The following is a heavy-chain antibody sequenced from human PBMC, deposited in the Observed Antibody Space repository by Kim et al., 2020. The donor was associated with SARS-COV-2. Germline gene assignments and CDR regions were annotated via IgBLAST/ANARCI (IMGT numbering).Heavy chain of an antibody. CDR3: ARDFLLRFLEWPGPGNAFDI. CDR2: ISYDGSNK. V-gene: IGHV3-30-3*01. Sequence: GGSLRLSCAASGFTFSSYAMHWVRQAPGKGLEWVAVISYDGSNKYYADSVKGRFTISRDNSKNTLYLQMNSLRAEDTAVYYCARDFLLRFLEWPGPGNAFDIWGQGTMVTVSS. D-gene: IGHD3-3*01. J-gene: IGHJ3*02. CDR1: GFTFSSYA.